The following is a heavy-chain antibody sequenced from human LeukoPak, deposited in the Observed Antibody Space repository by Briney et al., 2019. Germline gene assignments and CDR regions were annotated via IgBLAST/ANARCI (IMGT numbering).Heavy chain of an antibody. CDR3: AKDRPLGDDFWSSPPWYMDV. CDR1: GGSFSGYY. V-gene: IGHV4-34*01. Sequence: SETLSLTCAVYGGSFSGYYWSWIRQPPGKGLEWIGEINHSGSTNYNPSLKSRVTISVDTSKNQFSLKLSSVTAADTAVYYCAKDRPLGDDFWSSPPWYMDVWGKGTTVTVSS. J-gene: IGHJ6*03. CDR2: INHSGST. D-gene: IGHD3-3*01.